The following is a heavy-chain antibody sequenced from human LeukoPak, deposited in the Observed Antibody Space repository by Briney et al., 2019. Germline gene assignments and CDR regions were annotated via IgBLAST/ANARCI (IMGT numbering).Heavy chain of an antibody. CDR1: GGSISSGSYY. D-gene: IGHD2-2*01. V-gene: IGHV4-61*02. Sequence: SETLSLTCTVSGGSISSGSYYWSWIRQPAGKGLEWIGRIYTSGSTNYNPSLKSRVTISVDTSKNQFSLKLSSVTAADTAVYYCAREEYCSSTSCQTPIDYWGQGTLVTVSS. J-gene: IGHJ4*02. CDR3: AREEYCSSTSCQTPIDY. CDR2: IYTSGST.